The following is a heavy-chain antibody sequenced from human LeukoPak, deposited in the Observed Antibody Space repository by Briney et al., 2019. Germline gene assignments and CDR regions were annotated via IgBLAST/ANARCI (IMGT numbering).Heavy chain of an antibody. V-gene: IGHV1-69*05. CDR2: VIPIFGTA. J-gene: IGHJ4*02. D-gene: IGHD2-8*02. CDR1: GGTFSSYA. CDR3: ARDYLGSGYFDY. Sequence: GASVKVSCKASGGTFSSYAISWVRQAPGQGLEWMGRVIPIFGTANYAQKFQGRVTITTDGSTSTAYMELNSLRSEDTAVYYCARDYLGSGYFDYWGQGTLVTVSS.